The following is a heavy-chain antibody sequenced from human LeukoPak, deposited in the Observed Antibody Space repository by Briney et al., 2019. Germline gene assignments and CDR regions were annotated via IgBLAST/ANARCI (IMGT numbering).Heavy chain of an antibody. CDR3: ARGPNAYSSGWDYFDY. V-gene: IGHV4-34*01. J-gene: IGHJ4*02. CDR2: INHSGST. Sequence: PSETLSLTCAVYGGSFSGYYWSWIRQPPGKGLEWIGEINHSGSTNYNPSLKSRVTISVDTSKNQFSLKLSSVTAADTAVYYCARGPNAYSSGWDYFDYWGQGTLVTVSS. CDR1: GGSFSGYY. D-gene: IGHD6-19*01.